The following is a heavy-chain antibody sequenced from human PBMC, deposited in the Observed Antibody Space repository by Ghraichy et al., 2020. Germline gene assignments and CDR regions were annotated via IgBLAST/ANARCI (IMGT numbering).Heavy chain of an antibody. V-gene: IGHV3-23*01. CDR1: GFTFSSYA. Sequence: LSLTCAASGFTFSSYAMSWVRQAPGKGLEWVSAISGSGGSTYYADSVKGRFTISRDNSKNTLYLQMNSLRAEDTAVYYCAHSSGYTFFDYWGQGTLVTVSS. CDR3: AHSSGYTFFDY. J-gene: IGHJ4*02. D-gene: IGHD3-22*01. CDR2: ISGSGGST.